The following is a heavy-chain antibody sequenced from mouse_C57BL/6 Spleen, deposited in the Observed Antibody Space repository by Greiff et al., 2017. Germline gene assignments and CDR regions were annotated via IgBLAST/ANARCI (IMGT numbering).Heavy chain of an antibody. J-gene: IGHJ4*01. D-gene: IGHD1-1*01. CDR3: ARPYYYGSSYGAMDY. V-gene: IGHV1-55*01. Sequence: QVQLQQPGAELVKPGASVKMSCKASGYTFTSYWITWVKQRPGQGLEWIGDIYPGSGSTNYNEKFKSKATLTVDTSSSTAYMQLSSLTSEDSAVXYCARPYYYGSSYGAMDYWGQGTSVTVSS. CDR2: IYPGSGST. CDR1: GYTFTSYW.